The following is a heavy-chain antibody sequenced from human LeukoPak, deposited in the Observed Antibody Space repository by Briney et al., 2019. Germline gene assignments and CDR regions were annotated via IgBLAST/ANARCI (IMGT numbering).Heavy chain of an antibody. CDR1: GFIFSSYA. D-gene: IGHD3-22*01. CDR2: ISYDGSNK. V-gene: IGHV3-30*04. Sequence: SGGSLRLSCAASGFIFSSYAMHWVRQAPGKGLGWVAVISYDGSNKYYADSVKGRFTSSRDNSRNTLYLQMNSLRAEDTAVYYCARGSGYLETFDYWGQGTLVTVSS. CDR3: ARGSGYLETFDY. J-gene: IGHJ4*02.